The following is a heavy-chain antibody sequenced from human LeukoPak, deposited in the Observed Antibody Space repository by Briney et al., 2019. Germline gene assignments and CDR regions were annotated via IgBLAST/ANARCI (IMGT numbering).Heavy chain of an antibody. CDR3: ARHQGGSYSDY. CDR2: IYPGESET. Sequence: GESLKISCKVSGYKFTSYWIAWVRQMPGKGLEWMGIIYPGESETRNSPSLQGQVTISADKSITTAYLQWTSLKASDTAMYYCARHQGGSYSDYWGQGTLVTVSS. CDR1: GYKFTSYW. D-gene: IGHD1-26*01. V-gene: IGHV5-51*01. J-gene: IGHJ4*02.